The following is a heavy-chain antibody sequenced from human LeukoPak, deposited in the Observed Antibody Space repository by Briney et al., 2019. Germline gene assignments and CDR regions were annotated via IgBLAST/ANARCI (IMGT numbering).Heavy chain of an antibody. CDR3: ARSPHILTGENFDY. Sequence: ASVKVSCKASGYTFTGYYMHWVRQAPGQGLEWMGWINPNHGDTNYAQKFQDRVSMTRDTSISTAYMHLSRLRSDDTAVYYCARSPHILTGENFDYWGQGTLLTVSS. D-gene: IGHD3-9*01. V-gene: IGHV1-2*02. CDR2: INPNHGDT. CDR1: GYTFTGYY. J-gene: IGHJ4*02.